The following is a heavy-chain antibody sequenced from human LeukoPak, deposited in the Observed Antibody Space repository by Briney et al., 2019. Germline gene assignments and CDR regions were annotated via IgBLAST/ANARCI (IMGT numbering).Heavy chain of an antibody. D-gene: IGHD3-22*01. CDR3: AREYTMIVVVSGYFDY. Sequence: GASVKVSCKASGDTFTAYYMHWVRQAPGQGLEWMGWINPNSGGTNYAQKFQGRVTMTRDTSISTAYMELSRLRSDDTAVYYCAREYTMIVVVSGYFDYWGQGTLVTVSS. V-gene: IGHV1-2*02. CDR1: GDTFTAYY. CDR2: INPNSGGT. J-gene: IGHJ4*02.